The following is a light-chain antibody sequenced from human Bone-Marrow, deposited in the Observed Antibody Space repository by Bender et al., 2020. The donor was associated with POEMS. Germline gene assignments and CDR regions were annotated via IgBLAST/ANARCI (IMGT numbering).Light chain of an antibody. CDR3: CSYAGSSTPWV. CDR2: EGT. V-gene: IGLV2-23*01. Sequence: QSALTQPASVSWSPGQSITISCTGTSSDVGSYDRVSWYQQHPGKAPKLMIYEGTKRPSGVSNRFSGSKSGNTASLTISGRQAEDEADYYCCSYAGSSTPWVFGGGTKLTVL. CDR1: SSDVGSYDR. J-gene: IGLJ3*02.